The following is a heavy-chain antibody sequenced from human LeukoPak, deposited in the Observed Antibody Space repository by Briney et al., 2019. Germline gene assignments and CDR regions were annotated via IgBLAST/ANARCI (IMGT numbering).Heavy chain of an antibody. V-gene: IGHV3-33*01. D-gene: IGHD3-3*01. CDR2: IWYNGKNK. CDR3: AREEITIFGVVTRCMDV. J-gene: IGHJ6*03. CDR1: GFTFSTYA. Sequence: GGSLRLSCAASGFTFSTYAMHWVRQAPGKGLEWVAMIWYNGKNKHYADSVKGRFTISRDNSNNTLYLEMDSLRAEDTAIYYCAREEITIFGVVTRCMDVWGKGTMVTVSS.